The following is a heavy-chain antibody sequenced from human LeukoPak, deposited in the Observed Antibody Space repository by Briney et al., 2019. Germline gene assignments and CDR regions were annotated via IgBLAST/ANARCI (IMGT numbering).Heavy chain of an antibody. Sequence: GGSLRLSCAASGFTFSGSAMSWVRQAPGKGLECVSGISIGGDYTYYADSVKGRFTISRDNSKNTLSLQMSNLRAEDTAIYYCAKLHSATITADFDHWGQGTLVTVSS. CDR1: GFTFSGSA. D-gene: IGHD1-14*01. CDR3: AKLHSATITADFDH. J-gene: IGHJ4*02. V-gene: IGHV3-23*01. CDR2: ISIGGDYT.